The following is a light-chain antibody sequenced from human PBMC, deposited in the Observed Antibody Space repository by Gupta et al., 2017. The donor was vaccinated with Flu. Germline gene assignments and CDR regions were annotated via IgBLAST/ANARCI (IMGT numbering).Light chain of an antibody. J-gene: IGLJ3*02. CDR2: KNN. Sequence: QSVLTQPPSVSGAPGQRVTISCIGSSSNIGAGYNVYWYQKLPGTAPKVLIYKNNNRPSGVPDRFSVSRSGTSASLAINGLQAEDEADYYCPSYDDSLIGVLFGGGTKLTVI. CDR1: SSNIGAGYN. CDR3: PSYDDSLIGVL. V-gene: IGLV1-40*01.